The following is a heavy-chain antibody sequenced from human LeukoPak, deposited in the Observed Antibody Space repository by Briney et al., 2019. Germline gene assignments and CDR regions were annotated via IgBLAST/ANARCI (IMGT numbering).Heavy chain of an antibody. CDR1: GFTFSSYG. CDR2: ISGSGGST. J-gene: IGHJ4*02. D-gene: IGHD3-22*01. Sequence: GGTLRLSCAASGFTFSSYGMSWVRQAPGKGLEWVSAISGSGGSTYYADSVKGRFTISRDNSKNTLYLQMNSLRAEDTAVYYCAKDPDSTSNKRDYFDYWGQGTLVTVSS. CDR3: AKDPDSTSNKRDYFDY. V-gene: IGHV3-23*01.